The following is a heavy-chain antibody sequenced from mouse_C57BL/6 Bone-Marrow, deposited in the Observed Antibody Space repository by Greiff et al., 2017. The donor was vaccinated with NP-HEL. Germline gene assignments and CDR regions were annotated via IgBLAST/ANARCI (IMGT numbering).Heavy chain of an antibody. CDR2: IHPNSGST. J-gene: IGHJ2*01. Sequence: QVQLQQPGAELVKPGASVKLSCKASGYTFTSYWMHWVKQRPGQGLEWIGMIHPNSGSTNYHEKFKSKATLTVDKSSSTAYMQRSSLTAEDAASYYGWFCYYFDYWGQGTTLTVSS. CDR1: GYTFTSYW. D-gene: IGHD2-2*01. V-gene: IGHV1-64*01. CDR3: WFCYYFDY.